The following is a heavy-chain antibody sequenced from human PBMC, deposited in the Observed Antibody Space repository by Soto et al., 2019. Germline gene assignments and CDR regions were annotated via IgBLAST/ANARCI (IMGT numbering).Heavy chain of an antibody. CDR2: ISYDGSNK. CDR1: GFTFSSYG. Sequence: QVQLVESGGGVVQPGRSLRLSCAASGFTFSSYGMHWVRQAPGKGLEWVAVISYDGSNKYYADSVKGRFTISRDNSKNTLYLQMNSLRAEDTAVYYCAKDLTRATPDAFDIWGQGTMVTVSS. CDR3: AKDLTRATPDAFDI. D-gene: IGHD1-26*01. V-gene: IGHV3-30*18. J-gene: IGHJ3*02.